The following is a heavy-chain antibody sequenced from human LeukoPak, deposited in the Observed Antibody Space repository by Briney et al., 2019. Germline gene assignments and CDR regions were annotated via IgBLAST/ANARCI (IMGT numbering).Heavy chain of an antibody. CDR2: ISYDGSNK. CDR1: GFTFSSYG. V-gene: IGHV3-30*18. CDR3: AKDSGSYPDLDY. J-gene: IGHJ4*02. D-gene: IGHD1-26*01. Sequence: GRSLRLSCAASGFTFSSYGMHWVRQAPGKGLEWVAVISYDGSNKYYADSVKGRFTIPRDNSKNTLYLQMNSLRAEDTAVYYCAKDSGSYPDLDYWGQGTLVTVSS.